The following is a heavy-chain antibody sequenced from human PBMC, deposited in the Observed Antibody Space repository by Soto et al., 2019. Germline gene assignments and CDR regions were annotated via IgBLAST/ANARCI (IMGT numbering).Heavy chain of an antibody. V-gene: IGHV4-30-2*01. J-gene: IGHJ4*02. CDR1: GGSISSGGYS. CDR2: IYHSGNI. D-gene: IGHD3-10*01. Sequence: SETLSLTCAVSGGSISSGGYSWSWIRQPPGKGLEWIGYIYHSGNIYYNPSLKSRVTISVDKSKNQFSLKLSSVTAADTAVYYCARVKASGVNFDYWGQGTLVTVSS. CDR3: ARVKASGVNFDY.